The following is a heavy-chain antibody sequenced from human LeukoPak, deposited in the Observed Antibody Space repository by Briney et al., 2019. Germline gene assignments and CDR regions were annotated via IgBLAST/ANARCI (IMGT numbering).Heavy chain of an antibody. J-gene: IGHJ3*02. CDR1: GGTFSSYA. CDR2: IIGYNGNT. Sequence: GASVKVSCKASGGTFSSYAISWVRQAPGQGLEWMGGIIGYNGNTNYAQKVQGRVTMARDTSTSTAYMELRSLRSDDTAVYYCAREEGDWGDAFDIWGQGTLVTVSS. D-gene: IGHD2-21*02. V-gene: IGHV1-18*01. CDR3: AREEGDWGDAFDI.